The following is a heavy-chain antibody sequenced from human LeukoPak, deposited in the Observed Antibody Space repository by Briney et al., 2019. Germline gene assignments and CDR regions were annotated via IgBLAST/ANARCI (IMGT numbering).Heavy chain of an antibody. D-gene: IGHD3-10*01. Sequence: SETLSLTCTVSGGSISSYYWSWIRQPAGKGLEWIGRIYTSGSTNYNPSLKSRVTMSVDTSKNQFSLKLSSVTAADTAVYYCARGAYYYGSGSYLYYYYYGMDVWDQGTTVTVSS. J-gene: IGHJ6*02. V-gene: IGHV4-4*07. CDR2: IYTSGST. CDR3: ARGAYYYGSGSYLYYYYYGMDV. CDR1: GGSISSYY.